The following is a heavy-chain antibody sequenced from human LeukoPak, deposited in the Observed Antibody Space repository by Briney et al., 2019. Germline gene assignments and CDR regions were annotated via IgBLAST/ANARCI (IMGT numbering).Heavy chain of an antibody. J-gene: IGHJ4*02. CDR1: GGTFSSYA. Sequence: SVKVSCKASGGTFSSYAISWVRQSPGQGLEWMGRIIPILGIANYAQKFQGRVTITADKSTSTAYMELSSLRSEDTAVYYCARDAAIDYWGQGTLVTVSS. CDR3: ARDAAIDY. V-gene: IGHV1-69*04. CDR2: IIPILGIA. D-gene: IGHD2-15*01.